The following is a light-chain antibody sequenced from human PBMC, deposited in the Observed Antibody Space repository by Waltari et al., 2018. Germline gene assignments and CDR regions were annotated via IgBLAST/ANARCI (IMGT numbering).Light chain of an antibody. V-gene: IGKV4-1*01. CDR2: WAS. J-gene: IGKJ2*02. Sequence: DIVMTQSPDSLAVSLGERATINCKSSQSVLYNSDNKNYLAWYQQKPGQPPKLLIYWASIQESGVPNRFSGSGSGTDFTLTISSLQAEDVAVYYCQQYYSIPRTYGQGTKLEIK. CDR3: QQYYSIPRT. CDR1: QSVLYNSDNKNY.